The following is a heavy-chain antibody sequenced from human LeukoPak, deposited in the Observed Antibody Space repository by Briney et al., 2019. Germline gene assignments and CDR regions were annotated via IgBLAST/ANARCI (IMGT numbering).Heavy chain of an antibody. J-gene: IGHJ4*02. D-gene: IGHD1-26*01. CDR3: ARDHIVGAIFDY. V-gene: IGHV3-7*01. CDR1: GFTFRSYW. CDR2: IKQDGSEK. Sequence: GGSLRLSCAASGFTFRSYWMSWVRQAPGKGLEWVANIKQDGSEKYYVDSVKGRFTISRDNAKNSLYLQMNSLRAEDTAVYYCARDHIVGAIFDYWGQGTLVTVSS.